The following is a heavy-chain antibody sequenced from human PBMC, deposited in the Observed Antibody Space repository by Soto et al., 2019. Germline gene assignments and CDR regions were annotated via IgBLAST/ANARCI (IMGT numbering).Heavy chain of an antibody. V-gene: IGHV4-30-4*01. CDR2: TYYSGST. Sequence: SETLSLTCTVSGGSISSGDYYWSWIRQPPGKGLEWIGYTYYSGSTYYNPSLKSRVTISVDTSKNQFSLKLSSVTAADTAVYYCAVEGVAAAGLGYYWGQGTLVTVSS. J-gene: IGHJ4*02. CDR3: AVEGVAAAGLGYY. CDR1: GGSISSGDYY. D-gene: IGHD6-13*01.